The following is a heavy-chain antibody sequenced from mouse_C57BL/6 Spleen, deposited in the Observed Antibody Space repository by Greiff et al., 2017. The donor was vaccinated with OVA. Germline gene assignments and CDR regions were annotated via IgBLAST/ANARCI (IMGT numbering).Heavy chain of an antibody. CDR1: GYTFTDYY. Sequence: EVQLQESGPVLVKPGASVKMSCKASGYTFTDYYMNWVKQSHGKSLEWIGVINPYNGGTSYNQKFKGKATLTVDKSSSTAYMELNSLTSEDSAVYYCAGLTGSFAYWGQGTLVTASA. CDR3: AGLTGSFAY. V-gene: IGHV1-19*01. CDR2: INPYNGGT. J-gene: IGHJ3*01. D-gene: IGHD4-1*01.